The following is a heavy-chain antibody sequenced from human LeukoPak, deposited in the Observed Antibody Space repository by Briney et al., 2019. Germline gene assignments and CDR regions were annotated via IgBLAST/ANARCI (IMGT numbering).Heavy chain of an antibody. CDR1: GFTFDDYG. CDR3: ARSLWFGETVGVY. CDR2: INWNGSST. D-gene: IGHD3-10*01. J-gene: IGHJ4*02. V-gene: IGHV3-20*04. Sequence: GGSLRLSCAPSGFTFDDYGMSWVRQAPGKGLEWVSGINWNGSSTGYADSVKGRFTISRDNAKNSLYLQMNSLRAEDTALYYCARSLWFGETVGVYWGQGTLVTVSS.